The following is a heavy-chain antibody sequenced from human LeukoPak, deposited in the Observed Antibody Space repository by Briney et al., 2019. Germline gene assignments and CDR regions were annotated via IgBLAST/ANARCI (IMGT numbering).Heavy chain of an antibody. CDR1: GGSISSYY. CDR3: ARGAGYCSGGSCYVAEEAGFDY. Sequence: SETLSLTCTVSGGSISSYYWSWIRQPPGKGLEWTGYIYYSGSTNYNPSLKSRVTISVDTSKNQFSLKLSSVTAADTAVYYCARGAGYCSGGSCYVAEEAGFDYWGQGTLVTVSS. J-gene: IGHJ4*02. D-gene: IGHD2-15*01. V-gene: IGHV4-59*01. CDR2: IYYSGST.